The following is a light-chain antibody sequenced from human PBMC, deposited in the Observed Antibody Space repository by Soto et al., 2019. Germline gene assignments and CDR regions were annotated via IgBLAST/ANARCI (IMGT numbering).Light chain of an antibody. Sequence: EIVLTQSPGTMSLSPGERATLSCRASQSVSSSYLAWYQQKPGQAPRLLIYAASSRATGIPDRFSGSGSGTDFTLTITRLEPEDSAMYYCQQYGRSPITFGPGTKVDIK. CDR1: QSVSSSY. V-gene: IGKV3-20*01. J-gene: IGKJ3*01. CDR2: AAS. CDR3: QQYGRSPIT.